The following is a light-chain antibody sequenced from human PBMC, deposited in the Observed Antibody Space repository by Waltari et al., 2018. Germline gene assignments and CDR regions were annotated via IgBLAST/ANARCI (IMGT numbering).Light chain of an antibody. J-gene: IGKJ2*01. Sequence: DIQMTQSPSTLSASVGDSVTITCRASQSVDAWLAWYQQKPGKAPKFLIYKASNLESGVPSRFSGSGSGTEFSLTITSLQPDDFGTYYCQQYSSYPPTFGQGSKLEI. CDR2: KAS. CDR3: QQYSSYPPT. CDR1: QSVDAW. V-gene: IGKV1-5*03.